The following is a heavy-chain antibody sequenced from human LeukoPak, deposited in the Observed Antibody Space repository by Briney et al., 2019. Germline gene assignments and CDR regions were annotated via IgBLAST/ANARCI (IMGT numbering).Heavy chain of an antibody. CDR1: DFTFPNYA. J-gene: IGHJ3*01. Sequence: TGGSLRLSCVASDFTFPNYAMTWVRLAPGKGLEWVSSIGGSGSNTNYADSVRGRFTVSRDNSKNTLYLQMNSLRAEDTAVYYCGRDPNGDYVGAFEFWGQGTLDSVSS. CDR2: IGGSGSNT. V-gene: IGHV3-23*01. CDR3: GRDPNGDYVGAFEF. D-gene: IGHD4-17*01.